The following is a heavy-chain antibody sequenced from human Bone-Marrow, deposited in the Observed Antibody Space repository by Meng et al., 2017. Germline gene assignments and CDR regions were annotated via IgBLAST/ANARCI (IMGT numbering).Heavy chain of an antibody. J-gene: IGHJ4*02. D-gene: IGHD1-26*01. V-gene: IGHV1-24*01. CDR3: ATGIVETIPSPFDY. Sequence: QVQLVQSGAEVKKPGASVKVSCKVSGYTLSDLSMHWVRQAPGKGLEWMGGFDPEDGETIYAQKFQGKVTMTEDTSTDTAYMQLSSLRSEDTAVYYCATGIVETIPSPFDYWGQGTLVTVSS. CDR2: FDPEDGET. CDR1: GYTLSDLS.